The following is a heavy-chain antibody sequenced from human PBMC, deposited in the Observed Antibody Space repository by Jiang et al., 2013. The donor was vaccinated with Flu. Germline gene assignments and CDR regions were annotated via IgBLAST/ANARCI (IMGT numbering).Heavy chain of an antibody. CDR2: MRQDGSEK. D-gene: IGHD2/OR15-2a*01. J-gene: IGHJ4*02. CDR1: GFTFSNHI. CDR3: AREGNSFDY. V-gene: IGHV3-7*03. Sequence: GGLVQPGGSLRLSCEASGFTFSNHIISWVRQAPGKGLEWVANMRQDGSEKFYVDSVKGRFTISRDNAKNSLYLQMNSLRDEDTAMYYCAREGNSFDYWGQGTLVTVSS.